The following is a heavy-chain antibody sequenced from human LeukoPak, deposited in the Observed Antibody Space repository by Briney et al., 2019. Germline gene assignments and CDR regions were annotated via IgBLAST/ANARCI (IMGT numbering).Heavy chain of an antibody. D-gene: IGHD3-9*01. CDR1: GFTFSSYA. V-gene: IGHV3-30-3*01. Sequence: GGSLRLSCTASGFTFSSYAMHWVRQAPGKGLEWAAVISSDGNTKYYADSVEGRFTISRDNSNNTLYLQMNSLGAEDTAVYYCAKDVPDILTGYYNDWFDPWGQGTLVTVSS. CDR2: ISSDGNTK. J-gene: IGHJ5*02. CDR3: AKDVPDILTGYYNDWFDP.